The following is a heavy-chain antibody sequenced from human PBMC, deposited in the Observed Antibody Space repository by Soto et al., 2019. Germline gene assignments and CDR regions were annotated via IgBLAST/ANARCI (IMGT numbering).Heavy chain of an antibody. J-gene: IGHJ6*02. CDR3: ARSVXXXXXYYYYGLDV. CDR1: GGSVSSNNG. V-gene: IGHV4-4*02. Sequence: SETLSLTCAVSGGSVSSNNGWSWVRQPPGKGLEWIGEINHSGSTNYKSSLKSRVTISVDKSNNQFSLQLTSVTAAETAVYYCARSVXXXXXYYYYGLDVWGQGTSVT. CDR2: INHSGST.